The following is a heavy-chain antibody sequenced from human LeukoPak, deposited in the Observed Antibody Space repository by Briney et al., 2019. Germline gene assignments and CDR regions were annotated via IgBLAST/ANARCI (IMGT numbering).Heavy chain of an antibody. D-gene: IGHD5-24*01. CDR2: ISGSGGST. CDR3: ARDGRWLQFGYYFGY. CDR1: GFTFSSYA. J-gene: IGHJ4*02. Sequence: GGSLRLSCAASGFTFSSYAMSWVRQAPGKGLEWVSAISGSGGSTYYADSVKGRFTISRDNSRSTLYLQMNSLRAEDTAVYYCARDGRWLQFGYYFGYWGQGTLVTVCS. V-gene: IGHV3-23*01.